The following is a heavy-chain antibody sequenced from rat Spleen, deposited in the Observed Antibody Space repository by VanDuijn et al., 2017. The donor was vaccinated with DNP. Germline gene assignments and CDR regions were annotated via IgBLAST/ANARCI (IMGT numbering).Heavy chain of an antibody. J-gene: IGHJ2*01. CDR2: ISYSGST. CDR1: GYSITSNY. V-gene: IGHV3-1*01. CDR3: ARWTRYFDY. D-gene: IGHD1-7*01. Sequence: EVQLQESGSGLVKPSQSLSLTCSVTGYSITSNYWGWIRKFPGNKMEYIGHISYSGSTNYNQSLKSRISITRDTSKNHFFLHLNSVTTEETATYYCARWTRYFDYWGQGVMVTVSS.